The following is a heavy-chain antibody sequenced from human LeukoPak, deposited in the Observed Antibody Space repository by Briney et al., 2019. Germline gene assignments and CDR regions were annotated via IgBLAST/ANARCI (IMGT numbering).Heavy chain of an antibody. Sequence: GGSLRLSCAASGFTLSSYWMTWVSQAPGKGLEWVGNINQEGRDKNYVDSVKGRFTISRDNAKNSLYLQMNNLRAEDTAVYYCARDIRYFDLWGRGTLVTVSS. CDR2: INQEGRDK. V-gene: IGHV3-7*01. CDR1: GFTLSSYW. J-gene: IGHJ2*01. CDR3: ARDIRYFDL.